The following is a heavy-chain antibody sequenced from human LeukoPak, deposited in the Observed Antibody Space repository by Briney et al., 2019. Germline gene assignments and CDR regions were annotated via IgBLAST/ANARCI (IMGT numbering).Heavy chain of an antibody. Sequence: SETLSLTCAVYGGSFSAYYWSWIRQPPGRGLEWIGEINHSGSTNYNPSLKSRVTISVDTSKNQFSLKLSSVTAADTAVYYCARGPTIFGVATRGWFDPWGQGTLVTVSS. CDR3: ARGPTIFGVATRGWFDP. CDR1: GGSFSAYY. D-gene: IGHD3-3*01. CDR2: INHSGST. V-gene: IGHV4-34*01. J-gene: IGHJ5*02.